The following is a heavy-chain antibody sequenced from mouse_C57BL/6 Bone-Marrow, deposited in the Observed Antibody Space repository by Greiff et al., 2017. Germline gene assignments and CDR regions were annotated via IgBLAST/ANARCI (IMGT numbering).Heavy chain of an antibody. D-gene: IGHD1-1*01. J-gene: IGHJ1*03. V-gene: IGHV14-4*01. CDR3: TTITLYYSSSSYWYFDV. Sequence: EVKLVESGAELVRPGASVKLSCTASGFNIKDDYMHWVKQRPEQGLEWIGWIDPENGDTEYASKFQGKATITADTSSNTAYLQLSRLTSEDTAVYYCTTITLYYSSSSYWYFDVWGTGTTVTVSS. CDR1: GFNIKDDY. CDR2: IDPENGDT.